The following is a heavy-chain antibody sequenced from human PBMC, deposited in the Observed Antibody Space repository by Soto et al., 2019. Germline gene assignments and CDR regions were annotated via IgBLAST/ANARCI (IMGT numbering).Heavy chain of an antibody. CDR1: GGSVSSGSYY. J-gene: IGHJ4*02. CDR3: ARGSCYYDSSGYECYFDY. CDR2: IYYSGST. Sequence: PSETLSLTCTVSGGSVSSGSYYWSWIRQPPGKGLEWIGYIYYSGSTNYNPSLKSRVTISVDTSKNQFSLKLSSVTAADTAVYYCARGSCYYDSSGYECYFDYWGQGTLVTVSS. V-gene: IGHV4-61*01. D-gene: IGHD3-22*01.